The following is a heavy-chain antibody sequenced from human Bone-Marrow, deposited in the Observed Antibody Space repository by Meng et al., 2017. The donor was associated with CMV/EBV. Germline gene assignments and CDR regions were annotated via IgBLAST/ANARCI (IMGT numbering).Heavy chain of an antibody. CDR2: ISWNSGSI. V-gene: IGHV3-9*01. D-gene: IGHD5-18*01. CDR1: GFTFDDYA. Sequence: GGSLRLSCAASGFTFDDYAMHWVRQAPGKGLEWVSGISWNSGSIGYADSVKGRFTISRDNAKNSLYLQMNSPRAEDTALYYCAKERGYSYGSFDYWGQGTLVTVSS. CDR3: AKERGYSYGSFDY. J-gene: IGHJ4*02.